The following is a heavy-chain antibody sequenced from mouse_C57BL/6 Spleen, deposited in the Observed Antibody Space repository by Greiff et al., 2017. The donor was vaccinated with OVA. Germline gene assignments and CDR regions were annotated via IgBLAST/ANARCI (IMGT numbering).Heavy chain of an antibody. V-gene: IGHV5-17*01. CDR1: GFTFSDYG. CDR3: ARLYDYDVYYAMDY. Sequence: EVNVVESGGGLVKPGGSLKLSCAASGFTFSDYGMHWVRQAPEKGLEWVAYISSGSSTIYYADTVKGRFTISRDNAKNTLFLQMTSLRSEDTAMYYCARLYDYDVYYAMDYWGQGTSVTVSS. D-gene: IGHD2-4*01. J-gene: IGHJ4*01. CDR2: ISSGSSTI.